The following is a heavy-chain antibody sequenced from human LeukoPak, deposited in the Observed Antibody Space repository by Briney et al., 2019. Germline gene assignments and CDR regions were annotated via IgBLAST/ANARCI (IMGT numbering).Heavy chain of an antibody. CDR2: ISPDGRST. D-gene: IGHD6-19*01. J-gene: IGHJ4*02. Sequence: PGGSLRLSCAASGFNFNTYWMHWVRHPPGKGLVWVSRISPDGRSTNYADSVKGRFTISRDNAKNTLYLQMNSLRAEDTAIYYCAKVDGTGNSVFDNWGQGTLVPVSS. CDR3: AKVDGTGNSVFDN. CDR1: GFNFNTYW. V-gene: IGHV3-74*01.